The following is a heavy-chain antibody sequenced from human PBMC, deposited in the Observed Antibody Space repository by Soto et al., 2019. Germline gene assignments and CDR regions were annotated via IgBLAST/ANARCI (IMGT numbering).Heavy chain of an antibody. V-gene: IGHV1-18*04. J-gene: IGHJ6*02. CDR3: ARRRDFGMDV. Sequence: GASVKVSCKASGYSFTSNGISWVRQAPGQGLEWMGWISVFNGNTNYAPKLQGRVTMTTDTSTNTAYMELRSLRADDTALYYCARRRDFGMDVWGQGTTVTVYS. D-gene: IGHD3-3*01. CDR2: ISVFNGNT. CDR1: GYSFTSNG.